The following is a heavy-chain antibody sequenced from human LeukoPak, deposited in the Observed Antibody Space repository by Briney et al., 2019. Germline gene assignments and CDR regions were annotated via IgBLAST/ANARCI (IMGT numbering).Heavy chain of an antibody. V-gene: IGHV1-8*02. J-gene: IGHJ4*02. Sequence: GASVKVSCKASGYTFGSYDINWVRKATGQGLEWMGWMNPGSGNTGYAQKFQGRVTMTRDTSISTAYMELSGLRSEDTAVYYCARLSETAAYYYTTGYYYLGYWGQGTLVTVSS. CDR1: GYTFGSYD. CDR3: ARLSETAAYYYTTGYYYLGY. CDR2: MNPGSGNT. D-gene: IGHD3-3*01.